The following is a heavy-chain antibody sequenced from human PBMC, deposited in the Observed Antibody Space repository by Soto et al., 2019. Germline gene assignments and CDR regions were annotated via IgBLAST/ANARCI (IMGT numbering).Heavy chain of an antibody. CDR2: INSDGSST. CDR3: ARVGGNYNWNLPYYYYYMDV. V-gene: IGHV3-74*01. D-gene: IGHD1-1*01. J-gene: IGHJ6*03. Sequence: GGSLRLSCAASGFTFSSYWMHWVRQAPGKGLVWVSRINSDGSSTSYADSVKGRFTISRDNAKNTLYLQMNSLRAEDTAVYYCARVGGNYNWNLPYYYYYMDVWGKGTTVTVSS. CDR1: GFTFSSYW.